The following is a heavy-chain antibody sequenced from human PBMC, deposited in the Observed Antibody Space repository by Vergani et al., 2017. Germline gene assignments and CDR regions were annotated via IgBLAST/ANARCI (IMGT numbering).Heavy chain of an antibody. V-gene: IGHV4-39*01. J-gene: IGHJ6*01. Sequence: QLQLQESGPGLVKPSATLSLTCSVSGASIRSSNYYWGWIRQPPGKGLEWIGCIHHSGDTHYNSSLKSRVSISIVSSSKFSLSLTSVTAADTAIYYCGRHHGSGCLCRSSYFYGMGGWGHGTTVTVSS. D-gene: IGHD3-10*01. CDR1: GASIRSSNYY. CDR3: GRHHGSGCLCRSSYFYGMGG. CDR2: IHHSGDT.